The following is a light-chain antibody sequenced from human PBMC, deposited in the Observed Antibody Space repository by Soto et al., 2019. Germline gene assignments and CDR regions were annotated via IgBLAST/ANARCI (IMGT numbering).Light chain of an antibody. CDR3: QQYNSYPAT. CDR1: QSISSW. Sequence: DIQMTQSPSTLSASVGDRVTITCRASQSISSWLAWYRQKPGKAPKLLIYKASSLESGVPSRFSGSGSGTEFTLTISSLQPDDFATYYCQQYNSYPATFGQGTKVEIK. V-gene: IGKV1-5*03. CDR2: KAS. J-gene: IGKJ1*01.